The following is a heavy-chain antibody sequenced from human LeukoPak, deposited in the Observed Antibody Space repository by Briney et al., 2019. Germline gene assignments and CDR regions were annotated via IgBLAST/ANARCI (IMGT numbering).Heavy chain of an antibody. J-gene: IGHJ4*02. CDR1: GGSISSSSYY. V-gene: IGHV4-39*07. D-gene: IGHD4-23*01. Sequence: SETLSLTCTVSGGSISSSSYYWGWIRQPPGKGLEWIGSIYYSGSTYYNPSLKSRVTISVDTSKNQFSLKLNSVTAADTAVYYCARDGDLYGGNSLDYWGQGTLVTVSS. CDR2: IYYSGST. CDR3: ARDGDLYGGNSLDY.